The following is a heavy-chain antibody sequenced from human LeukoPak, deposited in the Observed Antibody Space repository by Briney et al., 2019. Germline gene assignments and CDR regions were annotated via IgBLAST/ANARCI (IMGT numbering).Heavy chain of an antibody. CDR2: ISSSSSYR. Sequence: GGSLRLSCAASGFTFSRYSMNWVRQAPGKGLEWVSSISSSSSYRYYADSVEGRFTISRDNAKNSLRLQMNSLRAEDTAVYYCMSYAGRSDDYWGQGTLVTVSS. D-gene: IGHD3-16*01. CDR1: GFTFSRYS. V-gene: IGHV3-21*01. J-gene: IGHJ4*02. CDR3: MSYAGRSDDY.